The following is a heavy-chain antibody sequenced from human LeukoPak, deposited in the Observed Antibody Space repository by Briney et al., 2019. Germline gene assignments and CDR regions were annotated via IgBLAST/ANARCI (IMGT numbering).Heavy chain of an antibody. CDR1: GYTFTSYG. Sequence: ASAKVSCKASGYTFTSYGISWVRQAPGQGLEWMGWISAYNGNTNYAQKLQGRVTMTTDTSTSTAYMELRSLRSDDTAVYYCVRGMYDFWSGYYPHGYWGQGTLVTVSS. CDR3: VRGMYDFWSGYYPHGY. V-gene: IGHV1-18*01. D-gene: IGHD3-3*01. CDR2: ISAYNGNT. J-gene: IGHJ4*02.